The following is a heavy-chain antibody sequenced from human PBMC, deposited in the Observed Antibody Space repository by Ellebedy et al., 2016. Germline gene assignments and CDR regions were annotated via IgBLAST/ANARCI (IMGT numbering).Heavy chain of an antibody. CDR1: GFTFSDYY. Sequence: GGSLRLSXAASGFTFSDYYMSWIRQAPGKGLEWVSYISSSGSTIYYADSVKGRFTISRDNAKNSLYLQMNSLRAEDTAVYYCAKDRDDAGDFVFDSWGQGTLVTVSS. D-gene: IGHD4-17*01. CDR3: AKDRDDAGDFVFDS. J-gene: IGHJ4*02. V-gene: IGHV3-11*01. CDR2: ISSSGSTI.